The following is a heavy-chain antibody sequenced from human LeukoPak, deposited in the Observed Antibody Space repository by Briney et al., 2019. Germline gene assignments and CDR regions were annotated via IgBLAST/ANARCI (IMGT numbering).Heavy chain of an antibody. CDR1: GFTFSTYG. Sequence: GGSLRLSSAASGFTFSTYGMHWVRHAPGTGLEWVAFIRSDGSIKYYADSVKGRFTISRDNSKNTLYVQMNSLRAEDTAVYYCAKALGPAMVRGVIDYGGQGTLVTVSS. CDR3: AKALGPAMVRGVIDY. V-gene: IGHV3-30*02. D-gene: IGHD3-10*01. CDR2: IRSDGSIK. J-gene: IGHJ4*02.